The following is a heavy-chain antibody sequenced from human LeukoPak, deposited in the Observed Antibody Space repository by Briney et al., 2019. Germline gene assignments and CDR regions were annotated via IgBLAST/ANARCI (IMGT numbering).Heavy chain of an antibody. Sequence: GGSLRLSCAASGFTVSSNYMSWVRQAPGKGPEWVSVIYSGGSTYYADSVKGRFTISRDNSKNTLYLQMSSLRAEDTAVYYCARDWSHRCFDYWGQGTLVTVSS. J-gene: IGHJ4*02. CDR3: ARDWSHRCFDY. CDR1: GFTVSSNY. V-gene: IGHV3-53*01. D-gene: IGHD3-3*01. CDR2: IYSGGST.